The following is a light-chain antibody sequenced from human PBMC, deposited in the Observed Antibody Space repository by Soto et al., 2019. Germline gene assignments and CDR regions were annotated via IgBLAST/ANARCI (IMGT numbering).Light chain of an antibody. CDR1: TGAVTSAFF. V-gene: IGLV7-43*01. CDR3: LLYYGGAS. CDR2: DTN. Sequence: VVTQEPSLTVSPGGTVTLTCTSSTGAVTSAFFPTWFQQKPGQTPRALIYDTNKKHSWTPARFSGSLLGGKAALTLSGVQPEDEADYYCLLYYGGASFGGGTKVTVL. J-gene: IGLJ2*01.